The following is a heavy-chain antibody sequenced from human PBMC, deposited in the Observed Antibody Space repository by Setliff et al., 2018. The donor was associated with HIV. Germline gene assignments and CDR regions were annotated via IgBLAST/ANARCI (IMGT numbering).Heavy chain of an antibody. CDR3: ARHAAGPDGPFDY. Sequence: KPSETLSLTCGVSGYSMSSGYYWGWIRQPPGKGLEWIGNVYHTGSTYYNPSLKSRVTISVDKSKNQFSLKLSSVIAADTAVYYCARHAAGPDGPFDYWGQGTLVTVSS. V-gene: IGHV4-38-2*01. CDR1: GYSMSSGYY. CDR2: VYHTGST. J-gene: IGHJ4*02. D-gene: IGHD2-2*01.